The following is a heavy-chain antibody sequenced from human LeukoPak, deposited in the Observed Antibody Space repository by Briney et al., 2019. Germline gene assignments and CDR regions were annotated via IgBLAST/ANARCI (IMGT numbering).Heavy chain of an antibody. J-gene: IGHJ4*02. CDR1: GFTFSSYG. CDR2: ITATSSST. D-gene: IGHD5-18*01. V-gene: IGHV3-23*01. Sequence: PGGSLRLSCAASGFTFSSYGMSWVRQAPGKGLEWVSAITATSSSTHDADSVKGRFTISRDNSKNTLYLQMNSLRVEDTAVYYCAKAGPSPYTAMVLYYFDYWGQGTLVTVSS. CDR3: AKAGPSPYTAMVLYYFDY.